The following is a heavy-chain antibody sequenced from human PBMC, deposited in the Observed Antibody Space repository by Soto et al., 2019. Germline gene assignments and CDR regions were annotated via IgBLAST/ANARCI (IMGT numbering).Heavy chain of an antibody. CDR1: GGSISSYY. CDR2: IHYSGST. V-gene: IGHV4-59*08. CDR3: ASLWGSSVDY. D-gene: IGHD6-6*01. Sequence: QVQLQESGPGLVKPSETLSLTCTVSGGSISSYYWSWIRQPPGKGLEWIGYIHYSGSTNYNPSLKRRSTISVDTSTTQFSLKLSSVTAADTAVYYCASLWGSSVDYWGQGTLVTVSS. J-gene: IGHJ4*02.